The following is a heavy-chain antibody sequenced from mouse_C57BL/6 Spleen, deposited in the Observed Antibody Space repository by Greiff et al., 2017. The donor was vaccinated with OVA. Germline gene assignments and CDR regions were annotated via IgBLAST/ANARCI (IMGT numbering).Heavy chain of an antibody. CDR3: ARLEDYGAMDY. V-gene: IGHV5-6*01. CDR2: ISSGGSYT. CDR1: GFTFSSYG. D-gene: IGHD2-4*01. Sequence: EVQRVESGGDLVKPGGSLKLSCAASGFTFSSYGMSWVRQTPDKRLEWVATISSGGSYTYYPDSVKGRFTISRDNAKNTLYLQMSSLKSEDTAMYYCARLEDYGAMDYWGQGTSVTVSS. J-gene: IGHJ4*01.